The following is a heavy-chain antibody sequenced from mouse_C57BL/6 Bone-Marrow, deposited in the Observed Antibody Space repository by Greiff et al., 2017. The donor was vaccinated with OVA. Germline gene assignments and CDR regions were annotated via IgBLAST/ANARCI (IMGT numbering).Heavy chain of an antibody. CDR3: ASNYGSPYAMDY. CDR1: GYTFTSYW. V-gene: IGHV1-55*01. D-gene: IGHD1-1*01. J-gene: IGHJ4*01. CDR2: IYPGSGST. Sequence: QVQLQQPGAELVKPGASVKMSCKASGYTFTSYWITWVKQRPGQGLEWIGDIYPGSGSTNYNEKFKSKATLTVDTSSSAAYMQLSSLTSEDSAVYYCASNYGSPYAMDYWGQGTSVTVSS.